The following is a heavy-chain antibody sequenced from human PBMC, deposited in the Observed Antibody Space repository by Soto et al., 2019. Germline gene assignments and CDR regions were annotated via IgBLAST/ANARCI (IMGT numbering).Heavy chain of an antibody. V-gene: IGHV4-30-4*01. D-gene: IGHD6-13*01. J-gene: IGHJ6*02. CDR1: GGSISSGDYY. CDR2: IYYSGST. CDR3: ARDLIAAAGSTPYYYGMDV. Sequence: SETLSLTXTVSGGSISSGDYYWSWIRQPPGKGLEWIGYIYYSGSTYYNPSLKSRVTISVDTSKNQFSLRLSSVTAADTAVYYCARDLIAAAGSTPYYYGMDVWGQGTTVTVS.